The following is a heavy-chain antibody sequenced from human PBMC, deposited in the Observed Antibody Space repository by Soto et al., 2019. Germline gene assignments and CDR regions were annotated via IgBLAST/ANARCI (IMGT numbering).Heavy chain of an antibody. D-gene: IGHD5-18*01. CDR1: GFSFSSYA. CDR3: ARSGAPGYSYGYACDY. Sequence: QVQLVESGGGVVQPGRSLRLSCAASGFSFSSYALHWVRQAPGKGLEWVAAIWYDGSNKYYADSVKGRFTISRDNPRKTLHLQVNSLRAEDTAVYYCARSGAPGYSYGYACDYWGQGTLVTVSS. J-gene: IGHJ4*02. CDR2: IWYDGSNK. V-gene: IGHV3-33*01.